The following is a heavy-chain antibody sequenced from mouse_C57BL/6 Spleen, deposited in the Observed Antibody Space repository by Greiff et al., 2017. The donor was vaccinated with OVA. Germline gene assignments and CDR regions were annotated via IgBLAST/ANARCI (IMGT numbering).Heavy chain of an antibody. CDR2: IYPGNSDT. Sequence: EVQLQQSGTVLARPGASVKMSCKTSGYTFTSYWMHWVKQRPGQGLEWIGAIYPGNSDTSYNQKFKGKAKLTAVTSASTAYMELSSLTNEDSAVYYCTIYYGSSYLYAMDYWGQGTSVTVSS. CDR3: TIYYGSSYLYAMDY. D-gene: IGHD1-1*01. J-gene: IGHJ4*01. V-gene: IGHV1-5*01. CDR1: GYTFTSYW.